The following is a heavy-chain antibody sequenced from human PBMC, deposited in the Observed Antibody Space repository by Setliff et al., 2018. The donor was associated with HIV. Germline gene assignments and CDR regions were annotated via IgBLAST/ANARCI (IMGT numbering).Heavy chain of an antibody. D-gene: IGHD6-19*01. CDR3: AKAGSGWYEFDA. CDR1: GFTFSSYW. V-gene: IGHV3-74*01. J-gene: IGHJ4*02. Sequence: GSLRLSCAASGFTFSSYWMHWVRQAPGKGLVWVSRINSDGSSTSYADSVKGRFTISRDTSKNTVFLQMNSLRAGDTAIYYCAKAGSGWYEFDAWGQGTLVTVSS. CDR2: INSDGSST.